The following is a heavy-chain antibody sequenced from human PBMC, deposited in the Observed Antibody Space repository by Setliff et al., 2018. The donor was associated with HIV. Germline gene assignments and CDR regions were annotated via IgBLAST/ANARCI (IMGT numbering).Heavy chain of an antibody. V-gene: IGHV3-48*03. CDR3: ARDGGSSPSYSSGKDDF. J-gene: IGHJ4*02. CDR1: GFPFSSYE. Sequence: GGSLRLSCAASGFPFSSYEMNWVRQAPGKGLEWVSYISSSGSTIYYADSVKGRFTISRDNAKNSVYLQMNSLRAEDTAVYYCARDGGSSPSYSSGKDDFWGQGTLVTVSS. CDR2: ISSSGSTI. D-gene: IGHD6-19*01.